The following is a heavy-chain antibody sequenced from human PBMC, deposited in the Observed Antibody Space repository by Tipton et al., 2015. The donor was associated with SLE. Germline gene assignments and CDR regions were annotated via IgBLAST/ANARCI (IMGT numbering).Heavy chain of an antibody. V-gene: IGHV4-39*01. J-gene: IGHJ5*01. CDR1: GGSISGDDYY. D-gene: IGHD1-26*01. Sequence: GLVKPSETLSLTCSVSGGSISGDDYYWDWVRQSPGKGLQWIGTIYYSGKTYYNPSLKSRLTISVDTSKNQFSLKLRSVIAADTAMYYCARREVGATLGWFDSWGQGTLVTVST. CDR2: IYYSGKT. CDR3: ARREVGATLGWFDS.